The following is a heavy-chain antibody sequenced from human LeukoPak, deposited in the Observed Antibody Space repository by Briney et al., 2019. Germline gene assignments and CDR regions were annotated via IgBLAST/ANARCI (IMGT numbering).Heavy chain of an antibody. D-gene: IGHD6-25*01. V-gene: IGHV1-2*02. J-gene: IGHJ3*02. CDR3: ARDPPISGADVFDI. CDR1: GYTFTGYY. CDR2: INPNSGGT. Sequence: GASLKVSCKAAGYTFTGYYMHWVRQAPGQGLEWMGWINPNSGGTNYAQKFQGRVTMTRDTSISTAYMELSRLTSDDTAVYYCARDPPISGADVFDIWGQGTMVTVSS.